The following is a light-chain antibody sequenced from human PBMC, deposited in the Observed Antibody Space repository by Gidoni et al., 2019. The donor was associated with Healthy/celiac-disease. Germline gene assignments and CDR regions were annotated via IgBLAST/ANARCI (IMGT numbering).Light chain of an antibody. CDR3: QSYDSSLSGLWV. Sequence: SVLTQPHSVTGAPGQRVTISCTGSSPNIWAGYVVHWYQQLPGTAPNLLIYRNSTRPAGVPDRFSGSKSGTSSSLAITGLQAEGEAGYYCQSYDSSLSGLWVFGGGTKLTVL. CDR2: RNS. V-gene: IGLV1-40*01. J-gene: IGLJ3*02. CDR1: SPNIWAGYV.